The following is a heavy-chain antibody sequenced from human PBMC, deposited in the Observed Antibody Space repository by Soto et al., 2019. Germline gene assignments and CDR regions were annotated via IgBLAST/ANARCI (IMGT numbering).Heavy chain of an antibody. J-gene: IGHJ4*02. CDR3: ARLCYPASLDY. CDR2: ISSSGSAK. V-gene: IGHV3-48*03. CDR1: GFTFSNYE. Sequence: EVQLVESGGGLVQPGGSLRLSCATSGFTFSNYEMNWVRQAPGKGLEWVSHISSSGSAKNYAESVKGRFTISRDNAKHKQYLQMNSLRADDTAVYYCARLCYPASLDYWGQGTLVTVSS. D-gene: IGHD2-15*01.